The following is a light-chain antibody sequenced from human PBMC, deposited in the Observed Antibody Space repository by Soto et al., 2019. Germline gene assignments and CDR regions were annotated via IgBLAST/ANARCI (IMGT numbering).Light chain of an antibody. J-gene: IGKJ2*01. Sequence: EIVLTQSPATLSLSPGERATLSCRASQSVYTYLAWYQQKPGQAPRLLIYDASNRATGIPARFSGSGSGTDFTLTISSLEPEDFAVYYCQQRSNWPPYTFGQGTKVDIK. CDR3: QQRSNWPPYT. CDR2: DAS. V-gene: IGKV3-11*01. CDR1: QSVYTY.